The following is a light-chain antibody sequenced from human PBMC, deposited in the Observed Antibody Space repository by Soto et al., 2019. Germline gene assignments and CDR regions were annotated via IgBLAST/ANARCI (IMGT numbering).Light chain of an antibody. J-gene: IGLJ1*01. CDR2: EVT. CDR3: SSYTSSSTLYV. V-gene: IGLV2-14*01. Sequence: QSALTQPASVSGSPGQSITISCTGTSSDVGGYNYVSWYQQHPGRAPKLMIYEVTNRPSGVSIRFSGSKSGNTASLTISGLQAEDEADYYCSSYTSSSTLYVFGTGT. CDR1: SSDVGGYNY.